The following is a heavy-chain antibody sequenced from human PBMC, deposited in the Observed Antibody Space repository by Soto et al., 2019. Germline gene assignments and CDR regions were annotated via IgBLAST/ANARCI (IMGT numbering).Heavy chain of an antibody. CDR3: ARGSSIAGLYYGMDV. V-gene: IGHV4-34*01. D-gene: IGHD6-6*01. J-gene: IGHJ6*02. CDR1: GGSFSDYS. Sequence: SETLSLTCAVYGGSFSDYSWTWIRQPPGKGLEWIGEINHSGSTYYNPSLKSRVTISVDTSKNQFSLKLSSVTAADTAVYYCARGSSIAGLYYGMDVWGQGTTVTVSS. CDR2: INHSGST.